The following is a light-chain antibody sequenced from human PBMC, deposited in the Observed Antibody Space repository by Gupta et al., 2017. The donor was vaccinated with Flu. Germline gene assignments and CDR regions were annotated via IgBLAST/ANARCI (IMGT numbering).Light chain of an antibody. J-gene: IGLJ2*01. V-gene: IGLV2-14*01. CDR2: EVR. CDR1: SGDIVDYDY. Sequence: QSALNQPASVSGSPGQSLTISCTGTSGDIVDYDYVSWYQKYPGKPPGLIIFEVRFRPSGISHRFSGSKSGNTASLTISGLQPEDEADYYCGSYTINGTVVLGGGTKVTVL. CDR3: GSYTINGTVV.